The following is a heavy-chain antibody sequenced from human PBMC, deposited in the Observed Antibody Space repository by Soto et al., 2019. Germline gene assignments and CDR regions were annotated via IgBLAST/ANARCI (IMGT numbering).Heavy chain of an antibody. Sequence: QVQLVESGGGVVQPGRSLRLSCAASGFTFSSYGMHWVRQAPGKGLEWVAVISYDGSNKYYADSVKGRFTISRDNSKNTLYLQMNSLRAEDTAVYYCAKDLQDIVVVPAARFGYYYYYGMDVWGQGTTVTVSS. J-gene: IGHJ6*02. D-gene: IGHD2-2*01. CDR3: AKDLQDIVVVPAARFGYYYYYGMDV. V-gene: IGHV3-30*18. CDR1: GFTFSSYG. CDR2: ISYDGSNK.